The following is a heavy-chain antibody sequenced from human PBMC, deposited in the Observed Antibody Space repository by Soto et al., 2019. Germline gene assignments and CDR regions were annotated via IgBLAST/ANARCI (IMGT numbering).Heavy chain of an antibody. V-gene: IGHV4-59*01. D-gene: IGHD3-10*01. J-gene: IGHJ4*02. CDR3: ARSGHSFGGVI. CDR1: GPSMNNYY. Sequence: QVQLQESGPGLVKPSETLSLICTVSGPSMNNYYGSWIRQPPGKGLEYIGYIFYSGSADYNPSLRIRVTMSVGTSINQCSQKLKSVTAADTAVYYCARSGHSFGGVIWGQGILVTVSS. CDR2: IFYSGSA.